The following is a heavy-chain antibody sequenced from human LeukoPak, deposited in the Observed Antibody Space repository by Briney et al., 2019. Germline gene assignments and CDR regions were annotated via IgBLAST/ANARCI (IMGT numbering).Heavy chain of an antibody. D-gene: IGHD3-22*01. CDR3: ARRPYSDTSGRLSDV. V-gene: IGHV3-23*01. CDR1: GFTFSSYA. Sequence: TGGSLRLSCAASGFTFSSYAMSWVRQAPGKGLEWVSAISGSGGSTYYADSVKGRFTISRDNSKNSLYLQMNSLRDEDTAVYFCARRPYSDTSGRLSDVWGQGTTVTVSS. J-gene: IGHJ6*02. CDR2: ISGSGGST.